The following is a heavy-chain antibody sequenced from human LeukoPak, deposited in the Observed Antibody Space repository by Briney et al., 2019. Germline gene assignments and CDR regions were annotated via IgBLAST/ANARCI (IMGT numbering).Heavy chain of an antibody. Sequence: PSETLSLTCSVSDGSISGYYWSWIRQPPGKGLEWIAYIHYSGSPNYNSPLKSRVTMSVDTSKNQFSLNLNSVTAADTAVYYCARKQADRKLFDYWGQGTLSPSPQ. CDR1: DGSISGYY. CDR2: IHYSGSP. J-gene: IGHJ4*02. CDR3: ARKQADRKLFDY. V-gene: IGHV4-59*01. D-gene: IGHD1/OR15-1a*01.